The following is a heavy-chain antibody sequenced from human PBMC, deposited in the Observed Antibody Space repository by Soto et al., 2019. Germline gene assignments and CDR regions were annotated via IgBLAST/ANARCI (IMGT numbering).Heavy chain of an antibody. V-gene: IGHV5-10-1*01. CDR1: GYSFTSYW. Sequence: GESLKISCKGSGYSFTSYWINWVRQMPGKGLEWMGRIDPSDSYTNYSPSFQGHVTISADKSISTAYLQWSSLKASDTAMYYCARLRVAVAAPDAFDIWGQGTMVT. CDR3: ARLRVAVAAPDAFDI. J-gene: IGHJ3*02. CDR2: IDPSDSYT. D-gene: IGHD6-19*01.